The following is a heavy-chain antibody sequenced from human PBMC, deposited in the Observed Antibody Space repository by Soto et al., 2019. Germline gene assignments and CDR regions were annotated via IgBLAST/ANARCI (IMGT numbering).Heavy chain of an antibody. CDR1: GGTFSSYA. CDR2: IIPIFGTA. V-gene: IGHV1-69*01. Sequence: QVQLVQSGAEVKKPGSSVKVSCKASGGTFSSYAISWVRQAPGQGLEWMGGIIPIFGTANYAQKFQGRVTITADESTSTAYMELSSLRSEDTAVYYCARAGYSYGYVSKDYYYYGMDVWGQGTTVTVSS. D-gene: IGHD5-18*01. J-gene: IGHJ6*02. CDR3: ARAGYSYGYVSKDYYYYGMDV.